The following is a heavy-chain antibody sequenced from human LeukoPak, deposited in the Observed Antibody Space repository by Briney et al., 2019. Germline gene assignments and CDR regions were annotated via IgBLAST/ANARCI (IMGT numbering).Heavy chain of an antibody. CDR3: ARGGIAAAELMVDP. V-gene: IGHV3-30*03. CDR2: ISFDGSDK. D-gene: IGHD6-13*01. J-gene: IGHJ5*02. CDR1: GFTFSAYG. Sequence: GGSLRLSCAASGFTFSAYGIHWVRQAPGKGPEWVAFISFDGSDKKYADSVKGRFTISRDNSKNTLYLQMNSLRAEDTAVYYCARGGIAAAELMVDPWGQGTLVTVSS.